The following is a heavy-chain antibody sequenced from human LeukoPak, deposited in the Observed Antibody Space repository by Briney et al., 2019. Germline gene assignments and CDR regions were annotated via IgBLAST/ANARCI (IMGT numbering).Heavy chain of an antibody. J-gene: IGHJ4*02. CDR2: IIPIFGTA. V-gene: IGHV1-69*05. CDR1: GGTFSSYA. CDR3: AKTRLVGAALAYYFDY. D-gene: IGHD1-26*01. Sequence: SVKVSCKASGGTFSSYAISWVRQAPGQGLEWMGRIIPIFGTANYAQKFQGRVTITTDESTSTAYMELSSLRAEDTAVYYCAKTRLVGAALAYYFDYWGQGTLVTVSS.